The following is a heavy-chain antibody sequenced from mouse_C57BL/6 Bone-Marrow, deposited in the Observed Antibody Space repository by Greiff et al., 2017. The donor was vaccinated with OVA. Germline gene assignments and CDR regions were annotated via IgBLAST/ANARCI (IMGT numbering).Heavy chain of an antibody. J-gene: IGHJ2*01. CDR2: IDPENGDT. Sequence: SGAELVRPGASVKLSCTASGFNIKDDYMHWVKQRPEQGLEWIGWIDPENGDTEYASKFQGKATITADTSSNTAYLQLSSLTSEDTAVYYCTRGYDEDYWGQGTTLTVSS. D-gene: IGHD2-2*01. CDR1: GFNIKDDY. V-gene: IGHV14-4*01. CDR3: TRGYDEDY.